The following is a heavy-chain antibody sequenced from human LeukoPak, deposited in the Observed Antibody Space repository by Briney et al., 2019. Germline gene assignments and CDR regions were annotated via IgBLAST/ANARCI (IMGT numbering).Heavy chain of an antibody. CDR2: ISRNSGSI. V-gene: IGHV3-9*01. CDR1: GFTFDDYA. D-gene: IGHD6-19*01. Sequence: GGSLRLSCAASGFTFDDYAMHWVRQAPGKGLEWVSGISRNSGSIGYADSVKGRFTISRDNAKNSLYLQMNSLRAEDTALYYCAKDISAYSSGWFFGAFDIWGQGTMVTVSS. CDR3: AKDISAYSSGWFFGAFDI. J-gene: IGHJ3*02.